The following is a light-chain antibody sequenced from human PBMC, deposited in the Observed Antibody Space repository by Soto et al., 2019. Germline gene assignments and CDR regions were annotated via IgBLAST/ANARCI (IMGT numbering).Light chain of an antibody. V-gene: IGKV1-5*01. CDR3: QQYNNWPPRWT. CDR2: DAS. J-gene: IGKJ1*01. CDR1: QSISSW. Sequence: QMTKSPSTLSASVADRVTITCRASQSISSWLAWYQQKPGKAPKLLIYDASSLDSGVPSRFSGSGSGTEFTLTISSRQSEDFAVYYCQQYNNWPPRWTFGQGTKVDI.